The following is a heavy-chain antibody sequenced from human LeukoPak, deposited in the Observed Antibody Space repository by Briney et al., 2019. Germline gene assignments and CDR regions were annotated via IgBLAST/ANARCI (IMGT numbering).Heavy chain of an antibody. V-gene: IGHV4-61*01. CDR1: GGSVSSGNYF. CDR3: ARVSGSFSGTDI. CDR2: IFYTGST. Sequence: SETLSLTCTVSGGSVSSGNYFWTWIRQPPGKGLEWLGYIFYTGSTNYNPSLKSRVTISLDTTKNQFSLKLNSVTAADTAAYYCARVSGSFSGTDIWGQGTMVTVSS. J-gene: IGHJ3*02. D-gene: IGHD1-1*01.